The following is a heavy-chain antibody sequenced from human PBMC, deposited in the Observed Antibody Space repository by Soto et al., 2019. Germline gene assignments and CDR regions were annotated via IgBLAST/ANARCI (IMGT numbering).Heavy chain of an antibody. Sequence: GGSLRLSCAASGFTVSSYAMSWVRQAPGKGLEWVSAISGSGGSTYYADSVKGRFTISRDNAKNTLYLQMNSLRAEDTAVYYCEKDHPDYYDSSGSYWFDYWGQGTLVTVSS. CDR2: ISGSGGST. J-gene: IGHJ4*02. V-gene: IGHV3-23*01. D-gene: IGHD3-22*01. CDR3: EKDHPDYYDSSGSYWFDY. CDR1: GFTVSSYA.